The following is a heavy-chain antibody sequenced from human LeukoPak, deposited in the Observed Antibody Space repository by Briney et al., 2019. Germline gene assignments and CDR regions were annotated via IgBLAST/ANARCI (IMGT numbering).Heavy chain of an antibody. Sequence: GGSLRLSCVVSGFTFNRCWMNWVRQAPGKGLEWVAHINPDGRDTYYVDSVKGRFTISRDNAQNSMYLQMNSLRVEDTAVYYCASWGDTTAEYFQRWGQGTLVTVSS. CDR3: ASWGDTTAEYFQR. J-gene: IGHJ1*01. V-gene: IGHV3-7*01. CDR2: INPDGRDT. D-gene: IGHD2-21*02. CDR1: GFTFNRCW.